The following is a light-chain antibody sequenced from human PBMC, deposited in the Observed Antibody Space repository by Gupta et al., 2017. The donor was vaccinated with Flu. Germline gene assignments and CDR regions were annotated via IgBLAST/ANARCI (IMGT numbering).Light chain of an antibody. J-gene: IGKJ2*01. CDR3: QHYHSSFYT. CDR2: KAS. V-gene: IGKV1-5*03. CDR1: QSVTNW. Sequence: DIQMTQSPSTLSASVGDRVTITCRASQSVTNWLAWYQQKPGKAPKLLIYKASSLQGGVPSRFSGSGSGTEFTLTISSLQPDDFATYYCQHYHSSFYTFGQGTKLEIK.